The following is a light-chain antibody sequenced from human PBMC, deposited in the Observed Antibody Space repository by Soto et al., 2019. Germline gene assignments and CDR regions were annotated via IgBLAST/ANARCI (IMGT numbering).Light chain of an antibody. CDR2: GAS. CDR3: QHYNSYPLN. CDR1: QGIGTY. V-gene: IGKV1-8*01. Sequence: IRMTQSPSSLSASTGDRVTITCRASQGIGTYVAWYQQKPGRGPKLLIYGASTLQSGVPSRFSGSGSGTDFTLTISCLQSEDFATYYCQHYNSYPLNFGPGTKVDIK. J-gene: IGKJ3*01.